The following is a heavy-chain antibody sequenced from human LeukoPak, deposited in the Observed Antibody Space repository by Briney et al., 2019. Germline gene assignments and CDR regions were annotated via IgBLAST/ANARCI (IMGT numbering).Heavy chain of an antibody. J-gene: IGHJ3*02. Sequence: ASVKVSCKASGYTFTGYYMHWVRRAPGQGLEWMGWINPNSGGTNYAQKFQGRVTMTRDTSISTAYMELSRLRSDDTAVYYCARSYCGGDCYSDHDAFDIWGQGTMVTVSS. CDR3: ARSYCGGDCYSDHDAFDI. D-gene: IGHD2-21*02. CDR1: GYTFTGYY. CDR2: INPNSGGT. V-gene: IGHV1-2*02.